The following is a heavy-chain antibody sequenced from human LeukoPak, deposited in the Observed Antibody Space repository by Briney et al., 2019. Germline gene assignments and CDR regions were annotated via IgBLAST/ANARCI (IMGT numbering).Heavy chain of an antibody. J-gene: IGHJ4*02. CDR1: GFTFRTYA. D-gene: IGHD3-10*01. CDR2: LSGSGETT. V-gene: IGHV3-23*01. CDR3: ARGEATPYYYGSGSYFYFDD. Sequence: GGSLRLSCAASGFTFRTYAMTWVRQAPGKGLEWVAALSGSGETTHYADSVKGRFTVSRDNSKSILYLQMNGLRAEDTAVYYCARGEATPYYYGSGSYFYFDDWGQGTLVTVSS.